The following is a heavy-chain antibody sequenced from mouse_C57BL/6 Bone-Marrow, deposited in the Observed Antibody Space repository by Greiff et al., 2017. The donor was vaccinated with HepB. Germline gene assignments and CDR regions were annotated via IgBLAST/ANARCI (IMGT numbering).Heavy chain of an antibody. CDR2: ISDGGSYT. J-gene: IGHJ4*01. Sequence: EVMLVESGGGLVKPGGSLKLSCAASGFTFSSYAMSWVRQTPEKRLEWVATISDGGSYTYYPDNVKGRFTISRDNAKNNLYLQMSHLKSEDTAMYYCAREGIYYDYDGDYAMDYWGQGTSVTVSS. D-gene: IGHD2-4*01. V-gene: IGHV5-4*01. CDR1: GFTFSSYA. CDR3: AREGIYYDYDGDYAMDY.